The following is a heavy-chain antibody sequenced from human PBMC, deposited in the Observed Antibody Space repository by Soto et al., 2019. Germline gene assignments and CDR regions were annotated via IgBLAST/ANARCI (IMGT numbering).Heavy chain of an antibody. CDR1: GYGFSIHW. D-gene: IGHD2-15*01. CDR2: IYPGNSTT. CDR3: ASDSHCDGGNCPMGGFDM. J-gene: IGHJ3*02. Sequence: GESQKISCKASGYGFSIHWVAWLRQMAGKGLEWVGIIYPGNSTTMYSPSFQGQVTISADTALSTTYLQWDALKPSDTAIYFCASDSHCDGGNCPMGGFDMWGQGTMVTVSS. V-gene: IGHV5-51*01.